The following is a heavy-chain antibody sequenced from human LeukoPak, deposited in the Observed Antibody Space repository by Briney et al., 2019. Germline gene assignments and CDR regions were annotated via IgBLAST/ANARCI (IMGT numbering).Heavy chain of an antibody. J-gene: IGHJ4*02. CDR2: IYYSGST. CDR3: ARDGDSSGYYDY. V-gene: IGHV4-59*01. D-gene: IGHD3-22*01. CDR1: GGSISSYY. Sequence: SETLSLTCTVSGGSISSYYWSWIRQPPGRGLEWIGYIYYSGSTNYNPSLKSRVTISVDTSKNQFSLKLSSVTAADTAVYYCARDGDSSGYYDYWGQGTLVTVSS.